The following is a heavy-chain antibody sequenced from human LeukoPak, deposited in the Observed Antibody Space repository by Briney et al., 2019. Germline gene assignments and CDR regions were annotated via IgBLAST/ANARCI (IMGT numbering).Heavy chain of an antibody. D-gene: IGHD6-13*01. CDR2: IYYSGST. CDR3: AKVAAAEGRYFDY. Sequence: SETLSLTCTVSGGPISSYYWSWIRQPPGKGLEWIGYIYYSGSTNYNPSLKSRVTISVDTSKNQFSLKLSSVTAADTAVYYCAKVAAAEGRYFDYWGQGTLVTVSS. V-gene: IGHV4-59*08. CDR1: GGPISSYY. J-gene: IGHJ4*02.